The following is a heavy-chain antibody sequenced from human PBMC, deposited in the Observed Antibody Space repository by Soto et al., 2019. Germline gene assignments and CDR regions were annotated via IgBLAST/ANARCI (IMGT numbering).Heavy chain of an antibody. V-gene: IGHV1-18*04. D-gene: IGHD2-21*02. CDR3: ATAAYCAGDCYSGWFAP. CDR2: INPHNGDT. J-gene: IGHJ5*02. CDR1: DYACIGYG. Sequence: QVQLVQSGAEVKKPGASVKVSCKASDYACIGYGFSWVRQAPGQWLEWMGWINPHNGDTKVSQKFQGRVTLTTETSTSTAYFDLRSLRSDDTAVYYCATAAYCAGDCYSGWFAPWGQGTLVTVSS.